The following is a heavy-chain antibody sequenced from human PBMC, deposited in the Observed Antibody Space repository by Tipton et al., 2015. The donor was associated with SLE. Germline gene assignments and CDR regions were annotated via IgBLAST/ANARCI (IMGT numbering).Heavy chain of an antibody. Sequence: TLSLTCDVYGGFLRDYFWSWIRQPPGKGLEWIGEIDQSGSTNYNPSLKSRVTMSGDTSKNEFSLKLISVTTADTAVYYCARGGTGDGRNPFDPWGQGTLVTVSS. CDR1: GGFLRDYF. CDR3: ARGGTGDGRNPFDP. D-gene: IGHD4-23*01. J-gene: IGHJ5*02. CDR2: IDQSGST. V-gene: IGHV4-34*01.